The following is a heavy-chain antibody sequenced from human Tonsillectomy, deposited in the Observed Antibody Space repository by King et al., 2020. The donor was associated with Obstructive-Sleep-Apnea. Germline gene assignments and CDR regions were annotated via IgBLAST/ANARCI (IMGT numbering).Heavy chain of an antibody. J-gene: IGHJ3*02. D-gene: IGHD3-10*01. CDR2: ISGSGGST. V-gene: IGHV3-23*04. Sequence: VQLVESGGGLVQPGGSLRLSCAASGFTFSSYAMSWVRQAPGKGLEWVSAISGSGGSTYYADSVKGRFTISRDNSKNTLYLQMNSLRAEDTAVYYCAKDPTADYYGSGSSPAFDIWGQGTMVTVSS. CDR1: GFTFSSYA. CDR3: AKDPTADYYGSGSSPAFDI.